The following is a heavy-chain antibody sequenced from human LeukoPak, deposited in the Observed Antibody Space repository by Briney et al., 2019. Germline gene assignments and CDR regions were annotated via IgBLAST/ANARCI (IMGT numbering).Heavy chain of an antibody. CDR2: IKQDGSEK. CDR3: ASGGGFRSSTSDCSSTSCPLDY. Sequence: GGSLRLSCVASEFSFSAFWMTWVRQAPGKGLEWVANIKQDGSEKHYMDSAKGRFTISRDNAKNSLYLQMNSLRVEDTATYFCASGGGFRSSTSDCSSTSCPLDYWGQGALVTVSS. V-gene: IGHV3-7*01. CDR1: EFSFSAFW. J-gene: IGHJ4*02. D-gene: IGHD2-2*01.